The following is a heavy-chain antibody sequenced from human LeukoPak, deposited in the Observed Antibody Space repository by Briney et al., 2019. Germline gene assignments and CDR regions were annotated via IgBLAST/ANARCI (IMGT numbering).Heavy chain of an antibody. CDR1: GFTFSSYE. CDR3: AREGSSSWFPFDY. J-gene: IGHJ4*02. V-gene: IGHV3-48*03. CDR2: ISSSGSTI. Sequence: QSGGSLRLSCAASGFTFSSYEMNWVRQAPGKGLEWVSYISSSGSTIYYADSVKGRFTISRDNAKNSLYLQMNSLRAEYTAVYYCAREGSSSWFPFDYWGQGTLVTVSS. D-gene: IGHD6-13*01.